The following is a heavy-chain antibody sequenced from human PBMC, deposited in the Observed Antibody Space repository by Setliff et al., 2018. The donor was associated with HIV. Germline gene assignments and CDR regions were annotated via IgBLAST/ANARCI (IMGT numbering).Heavy chain of an antibody. CDR1: GDSISSTTFY. CDR3: ARGGAVSADFDS. J-gene: IGHJ5*01. D-gene: IGHD3-16*01. CDR2: INYSGTT. Sequence: SETLSLTCTVSGDSISSTTFYWVWIRQPPGKGLEWIGIINYSGTTYYNPSLKSRVTISVATSKNQFSLSLNSVTAADTAVYFCARGGAVSADFDSWGQGTLVTVSS. V-gene: IGHV4-39*07.